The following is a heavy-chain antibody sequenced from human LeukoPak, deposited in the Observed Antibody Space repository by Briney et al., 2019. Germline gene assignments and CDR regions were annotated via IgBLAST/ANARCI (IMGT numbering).Heavy chain of an antibody. V-gene: IGHV3-21*01. J-gene: IGHJ6*04. CDR2: ITSTSTFT. D-gene: IGHD3-10*02. CDR1: GFTFSNYN. CDR3: AELGITMIGGV. Sequence: TGGSLRLSCAAPGFTFSNYNMNWVRQAPGKSLEWVSSITSTSTFTFYADSVKGRFIISRDNAKNSLYLQMNSLRAEDTAVYYCAELGITMIGGVWGKGTTVTISS.